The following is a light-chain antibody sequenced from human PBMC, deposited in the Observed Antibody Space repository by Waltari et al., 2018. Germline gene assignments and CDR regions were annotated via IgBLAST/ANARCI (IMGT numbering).Light chain of an antibody. Sequence: QSALTQPRSVSGSPGQSVPISCTGTSVGDYNFVSWYQPHPGKVPKLLIYDISKWPSGVPKLFSGSKSGNPASLTISGLQADDEADYYCCSYAGSHTNLIFGGGTRLTVL. J-gene: IGLJ2*01. CDR2: DIS. CDR1: SVGDYNF. V-gene: IGLV2-11*01. CDR3: CSYAGSHTNLI.